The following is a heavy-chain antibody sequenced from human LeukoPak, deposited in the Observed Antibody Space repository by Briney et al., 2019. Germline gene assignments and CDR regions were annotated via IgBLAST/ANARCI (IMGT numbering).Heavy chain of an antibody. CDR1: GYTFTDYY. Sequence: SVKVSCKASGYTFTDYYMHWVRQAPGQGLEWMGWIKPNSGGTIYAQKFQGRVTMTSDTSISTAYMDLSRLRSDDTAVYYCARGGGVIFGVLNDWRQGTLVTVSP. CDR3: ARGGGVIFGVLND. CDR2: IKPNSGGT. J-gene: IGHJ4*02. V-gene: IGHV1-2*02. D-gene: IGHD3-3*01.